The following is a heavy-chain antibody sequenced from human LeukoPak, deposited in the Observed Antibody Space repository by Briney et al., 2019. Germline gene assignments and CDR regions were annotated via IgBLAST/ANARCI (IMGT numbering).Heavy chain of an antibody. J-gene: IGHJ6*03. D-gene: IGHD3-10*01. V-gene: IGHV3-66*01. CDR2: IYGGGRT. Sequence: PGESLRLSCEASGFTVSSNYMSWVRQAPGKGLEWVSVIYGGGRTYYADSVKGRFTLSRDKSKNTVYLQMNRVRAEDTAVYYCASSPHLYYYGSGYYYYYMDVWGKGTTVTISS. CDR1: GFTVSSNY. CDR3: ASSPHLYYYGSGYYYYYMDV.